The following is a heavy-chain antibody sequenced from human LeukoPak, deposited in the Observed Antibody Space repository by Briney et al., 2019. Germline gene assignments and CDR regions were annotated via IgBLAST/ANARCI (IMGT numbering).Heavy chain of an antibody. J-gene: IGHJ4*02. V-gene: IGHV3-23*01. CDR1: GFTFSSYW. Sequence: GGSLRLSCAASGFTFSSYWMNWARQAPGKGLEWVSTITKSGDSTYYVDSVKGRFTISRDNSKNTLYLQMNSLRAEDTAKYYCTKDYCGKFCSAVWGQGTLVTVSS. D-gene: IGHD3-9*01. CDR3: TKDYCGKFCSAV. CDR2: ITKSGDST.